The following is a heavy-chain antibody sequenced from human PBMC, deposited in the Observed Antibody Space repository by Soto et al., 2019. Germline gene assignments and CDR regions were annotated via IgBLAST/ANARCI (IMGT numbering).Heavy chain of an antibody. J-gene: IGHJ4*02. CDR2: INPNSGGT. CDR3: ARDGSYLSDEGFFDY. Sequence: QVQLVQSGAEVKKPGASVKVSCKASGYTFTGYYMHWVRQAPGQGLEWMGWINPNSGGTNYAQKFQGRGTMTRDTSISTAYMELSRLRSDDTAVYYCARDGSYLSDEGFFDYWGQGTLVTVSS. CDR1: GYTFTGYY. D-gene: IGHD1-26*01. V-gene: IGHV1-2*02.